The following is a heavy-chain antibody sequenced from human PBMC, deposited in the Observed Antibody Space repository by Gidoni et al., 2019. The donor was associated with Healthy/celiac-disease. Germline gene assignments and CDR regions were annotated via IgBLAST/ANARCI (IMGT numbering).Heavy chain of an antibody. D-gene: IGHD2-2*01. V-gene: IGHV1-8*01. J-gene: IGHJ5*02. CDR3: ARTRVVPAALGGWFDP. CDR2: MNPNSGNT. Sequence: QVQLVQSGAEVKKPGASVKVSCKASGYTFTSYDINWVRQATGQGLEWMGWMNPNSGNTGYAQKFQGRVTMTRNTSISTAYMELSSLRSEDTAVYYCARTRVVPAALGGWFDPWGQGTLVTVSS. CDR1: GYTFTSYD.